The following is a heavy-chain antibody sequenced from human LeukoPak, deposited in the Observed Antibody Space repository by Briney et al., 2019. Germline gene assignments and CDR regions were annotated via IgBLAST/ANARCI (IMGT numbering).Heavy chain of an antibody. CDR2: ISWNSGSI. D-gene: IGHD4-17*01. V-gene: IGHV3-9*01. J-gene: IGHJ6*02. Sequence: PGRSLRLSCAASGFTFDDYAMHWVRQAPGKGLEWVSGISWNSGSIGYADSVKGRFTISRDNAKNSLYLQMNSLRAEDTALYYCAKEDGDYYYGMGVWGQGTTVTVSS. CDR1: GFTFDDYA. CDR3: AKEDGDYYYGMGV.